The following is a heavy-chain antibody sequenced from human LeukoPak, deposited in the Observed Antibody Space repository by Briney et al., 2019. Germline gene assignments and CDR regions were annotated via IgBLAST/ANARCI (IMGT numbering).Heavy chain of an antibody. D-gene: IGHD4-17*01. J-gene: IGHJ4*02. Sequence: SVKVSCKASGGTFSSYAISWVRQAPGQGLEWMGRIIPILSIANYAQKFQGRVTITADKSTSTAYMELSSLRSEDMAVYYCARDSHGDYGDWGQGTLVTVSS. V-gene: IGHV1-69*04. CDR3: ARDSHGDYGD. CDR1: GGTFSSYA. CDR2: IIPILSIA.